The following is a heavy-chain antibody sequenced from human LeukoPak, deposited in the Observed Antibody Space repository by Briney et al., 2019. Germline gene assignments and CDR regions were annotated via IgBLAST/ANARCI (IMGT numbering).Heavy chain of an antibody. V-gene: IGHV3-48*04. Sequence: PGGSLRLSCAAFGFNFQTYNVNWVRQTPGRGLEWISSISGSSRTIYYADSVKGRFTISRDNAKNSLYLQMNSLRAEDTAVYYCASDVDNWNDYWGQGTLVTVSS. D-gene: IGHD1-20*01. CDR1: GFNFQTYN. J-gene: IGHJ4*02. CDR2: ISGSSRTI. CDR3: ASDVDNWNDY.